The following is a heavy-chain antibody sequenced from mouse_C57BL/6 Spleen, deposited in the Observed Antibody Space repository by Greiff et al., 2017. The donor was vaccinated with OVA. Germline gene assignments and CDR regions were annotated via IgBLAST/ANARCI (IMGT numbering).Heavy chain of an antibody. CDR1: GFSLTSYG. CDR3: ARNRLLRYRYFDV. D-gene: IGHD1-1*01. J-gene: IGHJ1*03. V-gene: IGHV2-2*01. CDR2: IWSGGST. Sequence: QVQLKQSGPGLVQPSQSLSITCTVSGFSLTSYGVHWVRQSPGKGLEWLGVIWSGGSTDYNAAFISRLSISKDNSKSQVFFKMNSLQADDTAIYYCARNRLLRYRYFDVWGTGTTVTVSS.